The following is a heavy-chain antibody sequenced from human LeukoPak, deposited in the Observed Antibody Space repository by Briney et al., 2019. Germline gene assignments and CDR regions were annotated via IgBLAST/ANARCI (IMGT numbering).Heavy chain of an antibody. CDR1: GFTFSSYG. CDR2: ISYDGSNK. J-gene: IGHJ4*02. CDR3: AKDRIPGYSSGWFQPYYFDY. D-gene: IGHD6-19*01. Sequence: GGSLRLSCAASGFTFSSYGMHWVRQAPGKGLEWAAVISYDGSNKYYADSVKGRFTISRDNSKNTLYLQMNSLRAEDTAVYYCAKDRIPGYSSGWFQPYYFDYWGQGTLVTVSS. V-gene: IGHV3-30*18.